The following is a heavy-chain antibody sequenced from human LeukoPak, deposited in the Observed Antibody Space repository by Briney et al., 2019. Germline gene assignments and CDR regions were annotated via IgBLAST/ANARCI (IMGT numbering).Heavy chain of an antibody. CDR1: GGSISTSSYY. V-gene: IGHV4-39*07. Sequence: SETLSLTCTVSGGSISTSSYYWGWIRQPPGKGLEWIGSIYHSGSTYYNPSLKSRVTISVDTSKNQFSLKLSSVTAADTAVYYCARDPYDSGSYLTRTWNYWGQGTLVTVSS. CDR2: IYHSGST. D-gene: IGHD1-26*01. CDR3: ARDPYDSGSYLTRTWNY. J-gene: IGHJ4*02.